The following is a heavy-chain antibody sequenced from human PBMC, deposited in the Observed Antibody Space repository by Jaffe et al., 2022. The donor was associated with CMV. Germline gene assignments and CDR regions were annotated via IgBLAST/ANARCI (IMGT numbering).Heavy chain of an antibody. CDR1: GYSFTSYW. V-gene: IGHV5-51*01. D-gene: IGHD3-22*01. J-gene: IGHJ3*02. CDR3: ARPNPGYYYDSSGGENAFDI. Sequence: EVQLVQSGAEVKKPGESLKISCKGSGYSFTSYWIGWVRQMPGKGLEWMGIIYPGDSDTRYSPSFQGQVTISADKSISTAYLQWSSLKASDTAMYYCARPNPGYYYDSSGGENAFDIWGQGTMVTVSS. CDR2: IYPGDSDT.